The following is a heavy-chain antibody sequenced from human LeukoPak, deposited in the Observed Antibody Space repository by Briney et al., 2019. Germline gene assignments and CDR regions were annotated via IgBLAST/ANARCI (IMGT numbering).Heavy chain of an antibody. D-gene: IGHD6-13*01. Sequence: QPEGSLRLSCSASRFTFSSYAMHWVRQAPGKGLEYVSAISSNGGRTCYTDSVKGRFTISRDNSKNTLHLQMSSLRAEDSAVYYCVKNRVAATGDYYYGLDAWGQGTTVTVSS. V-gene: IGHV3-64D*09. J-gene: IGHJ6*02. CDR2: ISSNGGRT. CDR3: VKNRVAATGDYYYGLDA. CDR1: RFTFSSYA.